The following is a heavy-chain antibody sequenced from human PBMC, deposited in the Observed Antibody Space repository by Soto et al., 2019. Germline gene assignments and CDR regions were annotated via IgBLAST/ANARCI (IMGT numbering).Heavy chain of an antibody. CDR3: ARDLGRTAAGYYYYYAMDV. CDR1: GFTFSNYW. V-gene: IGHV3-7*01. CDR2: IKGDGSEK. D-gene: IGHD2-2*01. J-gene: IGHJ6*02. Sequence: PGGSLRLSCAASGFTFSNYWMNWVRQVPGKGLEGVANIKGDGSEKYFVDSVKGRFTISRDNAKNSLYLQMNSLRAEDTATYYCARDLGRTAAGYYYYYAMDVWGQGTTVTVSS.